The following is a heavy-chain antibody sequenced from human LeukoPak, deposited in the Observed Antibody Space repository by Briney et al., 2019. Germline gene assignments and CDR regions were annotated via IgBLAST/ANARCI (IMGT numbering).Heavy chain of an antibody. CDR2: INGDGSST. Sequence: GSPRLSCAASGFTFISYWMHWVRQAPGKGLVWVSRINGDGSSTDFADSVKGRFTISRDNAKNTLYLQMNSLRAEDTAVYYCARDAPGNTALDYWGQGTLVTVSS. J-gene: IGHJ4*02. CDR3: ARDAPGNTALDY. D-gene: IGHD5-18*01. V-gene: IGHV3-74*01. CDR1: GFTFISYW.